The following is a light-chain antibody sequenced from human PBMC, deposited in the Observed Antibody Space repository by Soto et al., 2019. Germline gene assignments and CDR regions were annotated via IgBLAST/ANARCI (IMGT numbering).Light chain of an antibody. V-gene: IGKV3-20*01. CDR2: GVS. CDR1: QSVSSTY. Sequence: EIVLTQSPGTLSLSPGERATLSCRASQSVSSTYLAWYQQKPGQAPRLLIYGVSSRATGIPDRFSGSGSGTDFTLTISRLEPEDFAVYYCQQYGSSAFTFGGGTKVEIK. CDR3: QQYGSSAFT. J-gene: IGKJ4*01.